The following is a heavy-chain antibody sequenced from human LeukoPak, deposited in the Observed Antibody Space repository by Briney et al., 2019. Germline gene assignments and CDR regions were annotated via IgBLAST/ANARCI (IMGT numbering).Heavy chain of an antibody. D-gene: IGHD2-2*01. Sequence: ASVKVSCKVSGYTLTELSMHWVRQAPGKGLEWMGGFDPEDGETIYAQKFQGRVTMTRDTSTSTVYMELSSLRSEDTAVYYCARGSTSDWPLDHWGQETLVTISS. CDR2: FDPEDGET. CDR1: GYTLTELS. V-gene: IGHV1-24*01. CDR3: ARGSTSDWPLDH. J-gene: IGHJ4*02.